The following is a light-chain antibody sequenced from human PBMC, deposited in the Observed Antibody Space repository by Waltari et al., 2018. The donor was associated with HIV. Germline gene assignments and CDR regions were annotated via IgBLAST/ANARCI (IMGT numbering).Light chain of an antibody. CDR2: WAS. J-gene: IGKJ1*01. CDR3: QQYYTTPPT. Sequence: DIVMSQSPHSLAVSLGERGNINCKSRQSILYSSKNENSLAWYQQKPGHTPMLLSYWASTRGSGVPDRFSGSGSGTDFTLTINSLQSEDVAVYFCQQYYTTPPTFGQGTRVEI. V-gene: IGKV4-1*01. CDR1: QSILYSSKNENS.